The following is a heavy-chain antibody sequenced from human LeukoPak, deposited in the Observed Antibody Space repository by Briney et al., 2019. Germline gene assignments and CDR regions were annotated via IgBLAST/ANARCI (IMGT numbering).Heavy chain of an antibody. D-gene: IGHD3-10*01. CDR3: ARWGGSGGYYFDY. CDR1: GFTFSSYG. J-gene: IGHJ4*02. V-gene: IGHV3-33*01. CDR2: IWYDGSNK. Sequence: PGGSLRLSCAASGFTFSSYGMHWVRQAPGKGLEWVALIWYDGSNKYYADSAKGRFTISRDNSKITLYLQMNSLRVEDTAVYYCARWGGSGGYYFDYWGQGALVAVSS.